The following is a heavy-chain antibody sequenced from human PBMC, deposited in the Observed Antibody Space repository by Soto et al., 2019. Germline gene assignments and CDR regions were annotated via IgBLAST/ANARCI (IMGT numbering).Heavy chain of an antibody. D-gene: IGHD2-15*01. CDR3: DRDYTGRLPRRADYDYALDV. Sequence: GGSLRLSCTASGFSFSDYDMHWVRQSPGKGLEWVSTIGAARDPYYTGSVKHRFTISRENARNSMFLQMNSVTVGDTDVYYCDRDYTGRLPRRADYDYALDVWGQGIRVTVSS. J-gene: IGHJ6*02. CDR1: GFSFSDYD. CDR2: IGAARDP. V-gene: IGHV3-13*05.